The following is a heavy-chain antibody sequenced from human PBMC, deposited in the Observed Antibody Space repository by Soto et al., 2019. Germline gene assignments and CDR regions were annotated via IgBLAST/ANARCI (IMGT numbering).Heavy chain of an antibody. CDR2: ISGYNGNT. CDR1: GYTFSDYG. Sequence: ASVKVSCKASGYTFSDYGIGWVRQAPGQGLEWMGWISGYNGNTNYAQKLQGRVTMTRDTSTSTAHMELRSLRSDDTAVYYCARGLGIATGHGYWGQGTLVTVSS. CDR3: ARGLGIATGHGY. V-gene: IGHV1-18*01. J-gene: IGHJ4*02. D-gene: IGHD6-13*01.